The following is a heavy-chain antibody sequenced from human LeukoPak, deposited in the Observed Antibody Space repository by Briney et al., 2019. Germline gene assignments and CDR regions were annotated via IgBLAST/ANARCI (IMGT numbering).Heavy chain of an antibody. D-gene: IGHD6-19*01. J-gene: IGHJ4*02. Sequence: PSETLSLTCSVSGGSISSYYWSWIRQPPGKGLEWIGFIYYSGSTNYNPSLKSRVTISIDTSKNQFSLKLSSVTAADTAVYYCARYSSGGYYFDYWGQGTLVTVSS. CDR2: IYYSGST. CDR3: ARYSSGGYYFDY. V-gene: IGHV4-59*08. CDR1: GGSISSYY.